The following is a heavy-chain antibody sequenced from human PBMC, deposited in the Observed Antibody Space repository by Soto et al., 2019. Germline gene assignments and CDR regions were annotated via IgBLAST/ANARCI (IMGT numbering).Heavy chain of an antibody. CDR1: GGTFSSYT. Sequence: ASVKVSCKASGGTFSSYTISWVRQAPRQGLEWMGRIIPILGIANYAQKFQGRVTITADKSTSTAYMELSSLRSEDTAVYYCAGESTGTTRYYYYMDVWGKGTTVTVSS. CDR2: IIPILGIA. CDR3: AGESTGTTRYYYYMDV. V-gene: IGHV1-69*02. J-gene: IGHJ6*03. D-gene: IGHD1-1*01.